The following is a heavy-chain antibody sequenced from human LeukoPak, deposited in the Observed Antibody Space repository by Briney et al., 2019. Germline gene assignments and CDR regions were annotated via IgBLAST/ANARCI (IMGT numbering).Heavy chain of an antibody. J-gene: IGHJ4*02. V-gene: IGHV3-7*03. Sequence: GGSLRLSCAASGFTFTNYWMSWVRQAPGKGLELVANIKQDRSEKYYVDSVKGRFTISRDNSKNSLYLQMNSLRAEDTALYYCAKAERRDGYNLGTFDYWGQGTLVTVSS. D-gene: IGHD5-24*01. CDR2: IKQDRSEK. CDR1: GFTFTNYW. CDR3: AKAERRDGYNLGTFDY.